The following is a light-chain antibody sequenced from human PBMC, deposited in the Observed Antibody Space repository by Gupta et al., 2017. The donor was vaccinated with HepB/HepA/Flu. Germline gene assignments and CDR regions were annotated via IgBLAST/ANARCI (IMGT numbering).Light chain of an antibody. Sequence: QSALTQPRSVSGSPGQSVTISCTGTSSYVGGYNFVSWYQQHPGKAPKLMIYDVNKRPSGVPDLFSGSKSGNTASLSISGLQAEDEADYYCCSYAGSYYVFGTATMVTVL. J-gene: IGLJ1*01. CDR2: DVN. CDR1: SSYVGGYNF. V-gene: IGLV2-11*01. CDR3: CSYAGSYYV.